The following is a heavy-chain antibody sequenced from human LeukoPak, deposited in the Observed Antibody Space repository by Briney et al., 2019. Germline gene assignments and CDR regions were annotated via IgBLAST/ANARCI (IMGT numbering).Heavy chain of an antibody. Sequence: SETLTLTCTVSGGSISSSSYYWGWIRQPPGKGLEWIGSIYYSGSTYYNPSLKSRVTISVDTSKNQFSLKLSSVTAADTAVYYCARYDSSGFYLGKVDYWGQRTSVTVSS. J-gene: IGHJ4*02. D-gene: IGHD3-22*01. CDR3: ARYDSSGFYLGKVDY. V-gene: IGHV4-39*01. CDR1: GGSISSSSYY. CDR2: IYYSGST.